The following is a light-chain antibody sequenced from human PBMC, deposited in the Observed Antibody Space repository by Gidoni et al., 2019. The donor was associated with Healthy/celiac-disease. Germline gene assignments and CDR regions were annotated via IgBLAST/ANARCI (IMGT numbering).Light chain of an antibody. V-gene: IGKV1-5*03. CDR1: QSISSW. CDR3: QQYNSYPTT. Sequence: DIQLTQSPATLSASVGDRVTNTCRASQSISSWLAWYQQKPGKAPKLLIYKASSLESGVPSRFSGSGSGTEFTLTISSLQPDDFATYYCQQYNSYPTTFGQGTKVEIK. CDR2: KAS. J-gene: IGKJ1*01.